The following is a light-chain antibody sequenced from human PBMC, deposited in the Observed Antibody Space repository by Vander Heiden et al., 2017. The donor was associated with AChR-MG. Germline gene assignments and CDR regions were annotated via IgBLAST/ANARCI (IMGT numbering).Light chain of an antibody. CDR1: NYNIGAGYG. Sequence: QSVLTQPPSVSGAPGQRVTIPCVGTNYNIGAGYGVQWYRHLPGAAPKVLIFRSVDRPSGVPDRFSGSKSGTSASLAITGLQAEDEAVYYCQSYDNGLSGWVFGGGTKVTGL. J-gene: IGLJ3*02. CDR3: QSYDNGLSGWV. V-gene: IGLV1-40*01. CDR2: RSV.